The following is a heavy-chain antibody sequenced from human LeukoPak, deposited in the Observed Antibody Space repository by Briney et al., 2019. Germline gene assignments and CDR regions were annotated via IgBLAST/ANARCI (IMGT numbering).Heavy chain of an antibody. Sequence: PSETLSLTCTVSSGSISTYFWSWIRQPPGKKLEWIGYVYYTGSTSYNPSLKSRVTISEDTSKNQFSLKLSSVTAADTAVYYCARDLSGSYVTWGQGTLVTVSS. CDR3: ARDLSGSYVT. CDR1: SGSISTYF. V-gene: IGHV4-59*01. CDR2: VYYTGST. D-gene: IGHD1-26*01. J-gene: IGHJ4*02.